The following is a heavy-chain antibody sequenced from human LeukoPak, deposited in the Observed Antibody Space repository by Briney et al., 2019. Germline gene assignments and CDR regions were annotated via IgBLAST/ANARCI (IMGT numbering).Heavy chain of an antibody. V-gene: IGHV4-59*01. CDR2: IYYSGST. J-gene: IGHJ4*02. CDR3: ARVRVSGSYQVYY. CDR1: GGSISSYY. Sequence: SETLSLTCTVSGGSISSYYWSWIRQPPGKGLEWIGYIYYSGSTNYNPSLKSRVTISVDTSKNQFSLKLSSVTAADTAVYDCARVRVSGSYQVYYWGQGTLVTVSS. D-gene: IGHD3-16*02.